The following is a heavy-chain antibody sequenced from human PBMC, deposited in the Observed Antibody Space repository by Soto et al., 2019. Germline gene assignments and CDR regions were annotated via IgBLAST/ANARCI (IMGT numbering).Heavy chain of an antibody. V-gene: IGHV1-8*01. D-gene: IGHD2-8*01. J-gene: IGHJ4*02. CDR1: GYTFTRYD. Sequence: ASVKVSCKASGYTFTRYDIYWVRQATGQGLEWMGWMNPNTGNSGYAQKFQGRVTVTSDTSIDTVYMELSSLRAEDTAVYYCARRAQSNGSDGFRGATDYFDFWGQGGLVTVSS. CDR2: MNPNTGNS. CDR3: ARRAQSNGSDGFRGATDYFDF.